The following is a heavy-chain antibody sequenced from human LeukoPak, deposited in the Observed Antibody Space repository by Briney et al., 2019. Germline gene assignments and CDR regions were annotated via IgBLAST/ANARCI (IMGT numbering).Heavy chain of an antibody. D-gene: IGHD6-13*01. CDR2: ISTSGTTI. CDR1: GFTFSSYE. J-gene: IGHJ4*02. V-gene: IGHV3-48*03. CDR3: ARDIEAAGLFLDY. Sequence: GGSLRLSCAASGFTFSSYEMNWVRQASGKGLEWVSYISTSGTTIYYADSVKGRFTISRDNAKNSLYLQMNSLRAEDTAVYYCARDIEAAGLFLDYWGQGTLVTVSS.